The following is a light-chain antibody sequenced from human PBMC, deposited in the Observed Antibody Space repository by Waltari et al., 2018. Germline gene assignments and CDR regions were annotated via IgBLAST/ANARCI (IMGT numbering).Light chain of an antibody. CDR3: QQNYYTPWT. CDR2: GAS. J-gene: IGKJ1*01. V-gene: IGKV1-39*01. CDR1: QSISNY. Sequence: DIQMTQSPSSLSASVGDRVTITCRASQSISNYLNWYQQKPGKAPHLLIYGASNLQSGVPSRFSGSRSGTDFTLSISSLQPEDFATYYCQQNYYTPWTFGQGTKVEIK.